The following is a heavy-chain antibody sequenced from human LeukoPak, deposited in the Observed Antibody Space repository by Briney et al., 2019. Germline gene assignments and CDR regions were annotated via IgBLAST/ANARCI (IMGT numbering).Heavy chain of an antibody. V-gene: IGHV4-39*01. CDR3: AADYGGYSGAFDI. Sequence: SETLSLTCTVAGGSISSSSYYWGWIRQPPENGLEWIGSMYYSESTYYNPSLKSRVTISVDTSKNQFSLKLSSVTAADTAVYYCAADYGGYSGAFDIWGQGTMVTVSS. D-gene: IGHD4-23*01. J-gene: IGHJ3*02. CDR1: GGSISSSSYY. CDR2: MYYSEST.